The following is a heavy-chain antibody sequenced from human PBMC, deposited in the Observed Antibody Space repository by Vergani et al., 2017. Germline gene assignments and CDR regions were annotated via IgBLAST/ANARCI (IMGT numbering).Heavy chain of an antibody. J-gene: IGHJ4*02. Sequence: EVQMVESGGGLVKPGGSLRLSCVASGFTFSNYSMNWVRQAPGKGLEWVSSISGNNDDVYYADSVKGRFTISRDNAKNSLYLQMSTVRTEDTAIYYCTRGAYSEIQIGSYFDLWGQGTLVTGSS. V-gene: IGHV3-21*01. CDR2: ISGNNDDV. CDR3: TRGAYSEIQIGSYFDL. CDR1: GFTFSNYS. D-gene: IGHD2-21*01.